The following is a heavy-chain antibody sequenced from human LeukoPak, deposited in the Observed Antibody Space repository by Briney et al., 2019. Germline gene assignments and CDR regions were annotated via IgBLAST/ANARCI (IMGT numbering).Heavy chain of an antibody. D-gene: IGHD6-19*01. CDR1: GFTVSSNY. CDR3: ARSPYSSGWRYYYYGMDV. Sequence: GGSPRLSCAASGFTVSSNYMSWVRQAPGKGLEWVSVIYSGGSTYYADSVKGRFTISRDNSKNTLYLQMNSLRAEDTAVYYCARSPYSSGWRYYYYGMDVWGQGTTVTVSS. V-gene: IGHV3-53*01. J-gene: IGHJ6*02. CDR2: IYSGGST.